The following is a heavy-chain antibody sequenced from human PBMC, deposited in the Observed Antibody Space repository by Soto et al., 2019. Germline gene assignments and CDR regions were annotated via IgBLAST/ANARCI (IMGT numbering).Heavy chain of an antibody. CDR1: GGTFSSYA. J-gene: IGHJ6*02. Sequence: QVQLVQSGAEVKKPGSSVKVSCKASGGTFSSYAISWVRQAPGQGLEWLGGIIPIFGTANYAQKFQGRVTITADASTSTAYMELSRLRSEDTAVYYCAYYGSGSYPYYYGMDVWGQGTTVTVSS. CDR2: IIPIFGTA. CDR3: AYYGSGSYPYYYGMDV. D-gene: IGHD3-10*01. V-gene: IGHV1-69*01.